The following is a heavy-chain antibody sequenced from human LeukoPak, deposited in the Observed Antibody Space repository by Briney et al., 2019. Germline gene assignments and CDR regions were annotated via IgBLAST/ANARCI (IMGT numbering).Heavy chain of an antibody. Sequence: GGSLRLSCAASGFTFDDYGMSWVRQAPGKGLEWVSAISGSGGSTYYADSVKGRFTISRDNSKNTLYLQMNSLRAEDTAVYYCANLLRYCSSTSCPNDYWGQGTLVTVSS. CDR2: ISGSGGST. CDR1: GFTFDDYG. D-gene: IGHD2-2*01. V-gene: IGHV3-23*01. J-gene: IGHJ4*02. CDR3: ANLLRYCSSTSCPNDY.